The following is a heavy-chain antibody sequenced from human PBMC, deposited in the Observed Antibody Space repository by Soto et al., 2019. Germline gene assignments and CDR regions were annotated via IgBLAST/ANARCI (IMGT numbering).Heavy chain of an antibody. D-gene: IGHD3-3*01. CDR1: GGSFSGYY. J-gene: IGHJ5*02. Sequence: SETLSLTCAVYGGSFSGYYWSWIRQPPGKGLEWIGEINHSGSTNYNPSLKSRVTISVDTSKNQFSLRLSSVTAADTAIYYCATRITVFGLLIPPFDPWGQGTQVTAPQ. V-gene: IGHV4-34*01. CDR3: ATRITVFGLLIPPFDP. CDR2: INHSGST.